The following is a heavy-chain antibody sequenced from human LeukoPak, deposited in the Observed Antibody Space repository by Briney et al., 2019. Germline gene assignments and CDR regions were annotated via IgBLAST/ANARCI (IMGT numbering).Heavy chain of an antibody. Sequence: GGSLRLSCAASGFTFSSYGMHWVRQAPGKGLEWVAFIRFDGKNKYYADSVKGRFTISRDNYKNTLYLQMNSLRAEDTAVYYCAKDPPGICYWGQGTLVTVSS. J-gene: IGHJ4*02. CDR3: AKDPPGICY. CDR2: IRFDGKNK. CDR1: GFTFSSYG. V-gene: IGHV3-30*02. D-gene: IGHD2-15*01.